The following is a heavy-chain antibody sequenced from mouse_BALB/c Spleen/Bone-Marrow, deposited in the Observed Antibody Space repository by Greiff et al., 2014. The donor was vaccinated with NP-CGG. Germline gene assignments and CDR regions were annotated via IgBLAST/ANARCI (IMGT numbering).Heavy chain of an antibody. D-gene: IGHD3-1*01. Sequence: QVQLKESGAELAKPGASVKMSCKASGYTFTSYWMHWVKQRPGQGLEWIGYINPSTGYTEYNQKFKDKATLTADKSSSTAYMQLSSLASEASEVSYCARPRGYRAYYAMDYWGQGTSVTVSS. J-gene: IGHJ4*01. CDR2: INPSTGYT. V-gene: IGHV1-7*01. CDR1: GYTFTSYW. CDR3: ARPRGYRAYYAMDY.